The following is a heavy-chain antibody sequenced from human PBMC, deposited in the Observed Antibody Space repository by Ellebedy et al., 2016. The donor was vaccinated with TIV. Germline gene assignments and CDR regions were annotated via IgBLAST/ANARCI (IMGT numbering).Heavy chain of an antibody. CDR1: GFSFSDYY. D-gene: IGHD1-26*01. CDR2: ISCSSNYS. V-gene: IGHV3-11*06. Sequence: GESLKISCAASGFSFSDYYMSWIRQAPGKGLEWLGYISCSSNYSSYADSVKGRFTISRDYATNSLYLHMNSLRADDTAVYYCARAQNPGVGASTYWGQGTPVTVSS. J-gene: IGHJ4*02. CDR3: ARAQNPGVGASTY.